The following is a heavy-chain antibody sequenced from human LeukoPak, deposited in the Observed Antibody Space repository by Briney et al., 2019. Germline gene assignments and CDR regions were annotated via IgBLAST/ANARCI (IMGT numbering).Heavy chain of an antibody. J-gene: IGHJ4*02. CDR1: GYSISSGYY. D-gene: IGHD1-7*01. CDR3: ARGTGTTD. Sequence: SETLSLTCTVSGYSISSGYYWGWIRQPPGKGLEWIGSIYHSGSTYYNPSLKSRVTISVDTSKNQFSLKLSSVTAADTAVYYCARGTGTTDWGQGTLVTVSS. V-gene: IGHV4-38-2*02. CDR2: IYHSGST.